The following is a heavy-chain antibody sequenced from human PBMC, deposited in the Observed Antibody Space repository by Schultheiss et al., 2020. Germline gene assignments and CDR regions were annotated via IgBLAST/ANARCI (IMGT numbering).Heavy chain of an antibody. Sequence: GGSLRLSCAASGFTFSSYWMHWVRQAPGKGLVWVSGINSDGSSTSYADSVKGRFTISRDNSKNTLSLQMNSLRAEDTAVYYCVKEEGHGPNNFDYWGQGTLVTVSS. J-gene: IGHJ4*02. CDR1: GFTFSSYW. D-gene: IGHD2/OR15-2a*01. V-gene: IGHV3-74*01. CDR3: VKEEGHGPNNFDY. CDR2: INSDGSST.